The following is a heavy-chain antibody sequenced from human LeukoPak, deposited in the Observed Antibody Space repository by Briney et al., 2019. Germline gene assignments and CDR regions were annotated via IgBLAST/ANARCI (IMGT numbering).Heavy chain of an antibody. CDR2: IYYSGST. V-gene: IGHV4-59*01. CDR3: ARKDYTDYYFDY. D-gene: IGHD4-17*01. Sequence: SETLSLTCTVSGGSISSYYWSWIRQPPGKGLEWIGYIYYSGSTNYNPSLKSRVTISVDPSKNQFSLNLSSVTAADTAVYYCARKDYTDYYFDYWGQGTLVTVSS. J-gene: IGHJ4*02. CDR1: GGSISSYY.